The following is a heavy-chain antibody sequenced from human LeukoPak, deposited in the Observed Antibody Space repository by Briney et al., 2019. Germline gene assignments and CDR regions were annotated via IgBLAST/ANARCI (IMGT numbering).Heavy chain of an antibody. J-gene: IGHJ4*02. CDR1: GYTLTELS. CDR3: ATDLACRSTSCYLTNY. D-gene: IGHD2-2*01. Sequence: ASVKVSCKVSGYTLTELSMHWVRQAPGKGLEWMGGFDPEDGETIYAQKFQGRVTMTEDTSTDTAYMELSSLRSEDTAVYYCATDLACRSTSCYLTNYWGQGTLVTVSS. CDR2: FDPEDGET. V-gene: IGHV1-24*01.